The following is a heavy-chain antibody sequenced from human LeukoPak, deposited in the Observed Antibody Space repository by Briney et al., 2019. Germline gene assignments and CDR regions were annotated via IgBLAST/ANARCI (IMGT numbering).Heavy chain of an antibody. Sequence: PSATLSLTCTVSGGSISSYYWSWIRQPPGKGLEWIGYIYYSGSTNYNPSLKSRVTISVDTSKNQFSLKLSSVTAADTAVYYCARGGSTSCYGGSCWFDPWGQGTLVTVSS. V-gene: IGHV4-59*01. J-gene: IGHJ5*02. CDR1: GGSISSYY. D-gene: IGHD2-2*01. CDR3: ARGGSTSCYGGSCWFDP. CDR2: IYYSGST.